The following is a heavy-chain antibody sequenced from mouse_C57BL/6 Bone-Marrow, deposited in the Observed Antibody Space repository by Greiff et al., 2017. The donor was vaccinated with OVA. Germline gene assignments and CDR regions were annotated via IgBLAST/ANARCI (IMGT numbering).Heavy chain of an antibody. V-gene: IGHV5-4*01. CDR1: GFTFSSYA. Sequence: EVMLVESGGGLVKPGGSLKLSCAASGFTFSSYAMSWVRQTPEKRLEWVATISDGGSYTYYPDTVKGRFTISRDNAKNNLYLQMSHLKSEDTAMYYCAGDRTTVVARGYFDYWGQGTTLTVSS. CDR2: ISDGGSYT. CDR3: AGDRTTVVARGYFDY. J-gene: IGHJ2*01. D-gene: IGHD1-1*01.